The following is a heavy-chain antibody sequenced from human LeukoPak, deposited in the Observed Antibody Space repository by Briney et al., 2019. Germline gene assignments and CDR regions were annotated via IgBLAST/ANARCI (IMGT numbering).Heavy chain of an antibody. V-gene: IGHV1-24*01. D-gene: IGHD4-23*01. J-gene: IGHJ4*02. CDR2: FDPEDGET. Sequence: ASVKVSCKVSGYTLTELSMHWVRQAPGKGLEWMGGFDPEDGETIYAQKFQGRVTMTRDTSKNQFSLKLSSVTAADTAVYYCARSHYGGNGFLLGYWGQGTLVTVSS. CDR1: GYTLTELS. CDR3: ARSHYGGNGFLLGY.